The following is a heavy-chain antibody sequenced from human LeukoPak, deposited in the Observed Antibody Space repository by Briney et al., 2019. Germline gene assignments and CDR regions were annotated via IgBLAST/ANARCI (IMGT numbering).Heavy chain of an antibody. Sequence: GGSLRLSCAASGFTFSAYWMHWVRQAPGKGLVWVSRIKGDGSGASYADSVKGRFTISRDNAKNTLYLEMNSLRGDDTAVYYCACTSRPIDAWGQGPLVADPS. CDR3: ACTSRPIDA. CDR1: GFTFSAYW. CDR2: IKGDGSGA. J-gene: IGHJ5*02. V-gene: IGHV3-74*01. D-gene: IGHD2-8*01.